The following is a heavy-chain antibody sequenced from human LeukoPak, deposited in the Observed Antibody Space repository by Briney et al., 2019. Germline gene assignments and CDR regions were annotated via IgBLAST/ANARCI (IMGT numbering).Heavy chain of an antibody. CDR1: GYTFTGYY. CDR2: INPNSGGT. J-gene: IGHJ4*02. D-gene: IGHD3-10*01. Sequence: GASVKVSCKASGYTFTGYYMHWVRQAPGQGLEWMGWINPNSGGTNYAQKFQGRVTMTRDTSISTAYMELSRLRSDDTAVYYCASELGLDCYGSGSYYPHWGQGTLVTVSS. CDR3: ASELGLDCYGSGSYYPH. V-gene: IGHV1-2*02.